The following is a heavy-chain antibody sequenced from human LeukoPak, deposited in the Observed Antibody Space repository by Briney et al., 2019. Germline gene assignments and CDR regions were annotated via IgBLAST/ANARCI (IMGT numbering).Heavy chain of an antibody. J-gene: IGHJ4*02. CDR1: GFTFGLHA. Sequence: GSLRLSCAASGFTFGLHAMTWVRQAPGKGLEWVSSISGSGGSIYYADSVKGRFTISRDNSKNTLYLQMSRQRAEDTAVYYCARSPYSGFEYYFDYWGQGTLVTVSS. CDR3: ARSPYSGFEYYFDY. V-gene: IGHV3-23*01. CDR2: ISGSGGSI. D-gene: IGHD5-12*01.